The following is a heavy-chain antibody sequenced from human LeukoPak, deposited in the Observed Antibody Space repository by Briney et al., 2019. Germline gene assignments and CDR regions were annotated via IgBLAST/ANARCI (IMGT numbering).Heavy chain of an antibody. CDR2: SDPKSGAT. V-gene: IGHV1-2*02. Sequence: ASVKVSCKASGYTFTGYYMHWVRQAPGQRLEWMGWSDPKSGATKYEHFQGRVTMTRDTSISTAYMELSRLTSDDTAVYYCARGNFYDNKGYSPELRYWGQGTLVTVSS. CDR3: ARGNFYDNKGYSPELRY. J-gene: IGHJ4*02. CDR1: GYTFTGYY. D-gene: IGHD3-10*01.